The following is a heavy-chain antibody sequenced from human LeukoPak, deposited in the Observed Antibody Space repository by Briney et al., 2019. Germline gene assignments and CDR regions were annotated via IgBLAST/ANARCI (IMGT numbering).Heavy chain of an antibody. CDR1: GFTFSSYW. CDR3: VRGNDYGGPHY. D-gene: IGHD4-23*01. CDR2: IDRDGSRI. J-gene: IGHJ4*02. V-gene: IGHV3-74*01. Sequence: GGSLRLSCAVSGFTFSSYWMHWVRQAPGKGLVWVSRIDRDGSRINYADSVKGRFTISRDNGKNTLFLQMNSLRAEDAAVYYCVRGNDYGGPHYWGQGTLVTVTS.